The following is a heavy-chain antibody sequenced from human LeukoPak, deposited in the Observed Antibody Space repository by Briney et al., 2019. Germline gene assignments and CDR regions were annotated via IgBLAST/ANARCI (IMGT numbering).Heavy chain of an antibody. V-gene: IGHV3-53*01. D-gene: IGHD3-10*01. J-gene: IGHJ3*01. CDR3: AKDQGYYGSGSYYPHDAFDD. CDR2: IYSGGST. Sequence: GGSLRLSCAASGFTVSSNYMSWVRQAPGKGLEWVSVIYSGGSTYYADSVKGRFTISRDNSKNTLYLQMNSLRAEDTAVYYCAKDQGYYGSGSYYPHDAFDDWGQGTMVTVSS. CDR1: GFTVSSNY.